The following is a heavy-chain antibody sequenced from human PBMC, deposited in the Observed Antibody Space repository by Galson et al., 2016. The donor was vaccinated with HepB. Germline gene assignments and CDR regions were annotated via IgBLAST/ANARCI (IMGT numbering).Heavy chain of an antibody. CDR2: ITSGGST. V-gene: IGHV3-23*01. CDR3: AKGKWSWNTHFDY. D-gene: IGHD1/OR15-1a*01. J-gene: IGHJ4*01. CDR1: GFTLSTYA. Sequence: SLRLSCAASGFTLSTYAMTWVRQAPGRGLDWVSAITSGGSTHSAESVKGRFTISRDNSKNTLYLQMNSLRADDTAIYYCAKGKWSWNTHFDYWGHGTLVTVSS.